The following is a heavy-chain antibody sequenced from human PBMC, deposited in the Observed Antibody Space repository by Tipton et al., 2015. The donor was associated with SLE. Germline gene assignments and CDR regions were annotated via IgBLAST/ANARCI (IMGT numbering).Heavy chain of an antibody. CDR2: ISSSSSYI. V-gene: IGHV3-21*05. J-gene: IGHJ4*02. D-gene: IGHD6-13*01. CDR1: GFTFSSYS. Sequence: SLRLSCAAPGFTFSSYSMNWVRQAPGKGLEWVSYISSSSSYIYYADSVKGRFTISRDNAKNSLYLQMNSLRAEDTAVYYCAREEGSSWWEYWGQGTLVTVSS. CDR3: AREEGSSWWEY.